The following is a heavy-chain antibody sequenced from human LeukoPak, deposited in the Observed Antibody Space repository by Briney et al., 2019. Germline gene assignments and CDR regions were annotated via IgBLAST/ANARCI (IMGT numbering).Heavy chain of an antibody. V-gene: IGHV1-18*01. Sequence: GASVKVSCKASGYTFTSYGISWVRQAPGQGLEWMGWISAYNGNTNYAQKLQGRVTMTTDTSTSTAYMELRSLRSDDTAVYYCARVMEATGPFYYYYYMDVWGKGTTVTVSS. D-gene: IGHD5-24*01. CDR3: ARVMEATGPFYYYYYMDV. J-gene: IGHJ6*03. CDR2: ISAYNGNT. CDR1: GYTFTSYG.